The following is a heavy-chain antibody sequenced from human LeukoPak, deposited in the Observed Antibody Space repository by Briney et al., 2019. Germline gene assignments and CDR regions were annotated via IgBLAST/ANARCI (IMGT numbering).Heavy chain of an antibody. V-gene: IGHV4-4*02. Sequence: GSLRLSCAASGFTFSSYAMSWARQPPGKGLEWIGEIHHSGSANYNPSLKSRVTISLDTSENQFSLRLSSVTAADTAVYYCVRDRGEWSYSHDYWGQGTLVTVSS. CDR1: GFTFSSYAM. D-gene: IGHD3-10*01. CDR2: IHHSGSA. J-gene: IGHJ4*02. CDR3: VRDRGEWSYSHDY.